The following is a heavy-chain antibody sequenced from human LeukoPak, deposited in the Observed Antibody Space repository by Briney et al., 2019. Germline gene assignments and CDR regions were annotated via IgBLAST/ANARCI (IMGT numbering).Heavy chain of an antibody. CDR3: ARDVGATFDY. CDR2: INPIFSTA. Sequence: SVKVSCKASGGTFSSYAISWVRQAPGQGLEWMGGINPIFSTADYAQKFQGRVTITADESTSTAYMELSSLRSEDTAVYYCARDVGATFDYWGQGTLVTVSS. D-gene: IGHD1-26*01. CDR1: GGTFSSYA. J-gene: IGHJ4*02. V-gene: IGHV1-69*13.